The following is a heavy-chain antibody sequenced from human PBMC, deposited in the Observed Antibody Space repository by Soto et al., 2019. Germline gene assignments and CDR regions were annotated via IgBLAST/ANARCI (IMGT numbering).Heavy chain of an antibody. CDR1: GFTFSSYW. Sequence: GGSLRLSCAASGFTFSSYWMSWVRQAPGKGLEWVANIKQDGSEKYYVDSVKGRFTISRDNAKNSLYLQMNSLRAEDTAVYYCARYPNVVVTATHYYYYYGMDVWGQGTTVTVSS. J-gene: IGHJ6*02. D-gene: IGHD2-21*02. CDR2: IKQDGSEK. V-gene: IGHV3-7*01. CDR3: ARYPNVVVTATHYYYYYGMDV.